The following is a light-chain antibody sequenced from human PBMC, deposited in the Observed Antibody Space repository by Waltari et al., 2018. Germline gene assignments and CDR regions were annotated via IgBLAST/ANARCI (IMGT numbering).Light chain of an antibody. J-gene: IGLJ2*01. Sequence: SYELTQPPSVSVSPGQTALITCSGTKLGDKYTSWYQQKAGQSPLLVISHDRTRPAGIPERFSGSSSGNTATLIISDTQAVDEADYYCQTWDTNTAVTFGGGTTLTVL. CDR1: KLGDKY. CDR2: HDR. CDR3: QTWDTNTAVT. V-gene: IGLV3-1*01.